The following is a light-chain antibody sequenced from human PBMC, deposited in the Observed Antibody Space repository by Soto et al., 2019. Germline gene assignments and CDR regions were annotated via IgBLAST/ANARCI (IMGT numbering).Light chain of an antibody. J-gene: IGKJ2*01. CDR2: DAS. V-gene: IGKV1-5*01. CDR3: QQYGSSMYT. Sequence: DIQMTQSPSTLSASVGDRVTITCRASQSISSWLAWYQQKPGKAPKLLIYDASSLESGVPSRFSGSGSGTEFTLTISSLQPDDFAMYYCQQYGSSMYTFGQGTKLEI. CDR1: QSISSW.